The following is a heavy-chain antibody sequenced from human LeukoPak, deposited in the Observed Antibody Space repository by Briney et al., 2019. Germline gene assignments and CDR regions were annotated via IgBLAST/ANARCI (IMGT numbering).Heavy chain of an antibody. CDR1: GFTFSSYG. CDR2: IRYDGSNK. J-gene: IGHJ4*02. Sequence: PGGSLRLSCAASGFTFSSYGMHWVRQAPGKGLEWVAFIRYDGSNKYYADSVKGRFTISRDNSKNTLYLQMNSLRAEDTAVYYCAKDVGNIRFLEWLPLDYWGQGTLVTVSS. V-gene: IGHV3-30*02. CDR3: AKDVGNIRFLEWLPLDY. D-gene: IGHD3-3*01.